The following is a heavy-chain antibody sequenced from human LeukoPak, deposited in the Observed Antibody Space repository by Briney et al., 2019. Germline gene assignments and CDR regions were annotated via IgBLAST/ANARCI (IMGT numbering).Heavy chain of an antibody. CDR3: AKDVSTASDAFDI. CDR1: GFTFDDYA. CDR2: VSWNSGTV. Sequence: GGSLRLSCAASGFTFDDYAMHWVRQAPGEGLEWVSGVSWNSGTVGYAASVKGRFTISRDNAKNSLYLQMNSLTAEDTALYYCAKDVSTASDAFDIWGQGTMVTVSS. J-gene: IGHJ3*02. D-gene: IGHD2-2*01. V-gene: IGHV3-9*01.